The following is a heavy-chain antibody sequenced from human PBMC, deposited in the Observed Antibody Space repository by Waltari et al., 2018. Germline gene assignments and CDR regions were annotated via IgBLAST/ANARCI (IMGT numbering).Heavy chain of an antibody. CDR2: INHSGST. J-gene: IGHJ5*02. CDR1: GGSFSGYH. V-gene: IGHV4-34*01. D-gene: IGHD3-16*02. CDR3: AREVDYIWGSDRKGGWFDP. Sequence: QVQLQQWGAGLLKPSETLSLTCAVYGGSFSGYHWSWIRQPPGKGLEWIGEINHSGSTNYNPSLKSRVTISVDTSKNQFSLKLSSVTAADTAVYYCAREVDYIWGSDRKGGWFDPWGQGTLVTVSS.